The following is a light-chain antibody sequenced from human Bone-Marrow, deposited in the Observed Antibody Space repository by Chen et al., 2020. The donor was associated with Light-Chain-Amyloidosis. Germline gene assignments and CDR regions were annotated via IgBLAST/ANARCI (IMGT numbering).Light chain of an antibody. CDR2: SAS. J-gene: IGKJ1*01. Sequence: DIQMTHSPSSLSASVGDRVTITCRASQGIRDDIGWYQQKPGQAPKRLMFSASSLQSGVPSRFSGSGSGTEFTLTISSLQPDDYATYYCLQLDTYPWTFGQGTKVDIK. CDR1: QGIRDD. CDR3: LQLDTYPWT. V-gene: IGKV1-17*01.